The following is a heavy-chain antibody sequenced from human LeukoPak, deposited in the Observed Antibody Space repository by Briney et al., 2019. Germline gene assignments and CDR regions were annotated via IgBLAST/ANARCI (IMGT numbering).Heavy chain of an antibody. D-gene: IGHD2-2*01. V-gene: IGHV3-48*02. J-gene: IGHJ2*01. Sequence: GGSLRLSCAASGFTFSTYSMNWVRQAPGKGLEWVSYITSISSTIYYADSVKGRFTISRDNAKNSLYLQMNSLRDEDTAVYYCARGGSCSSTTCSNWCFDLWGRGTLVTVSS. CDR1: GFTFSTYS. CDR3: ARGGSCSSTTCSNWCFDL. CDR2: ITSISSTI.